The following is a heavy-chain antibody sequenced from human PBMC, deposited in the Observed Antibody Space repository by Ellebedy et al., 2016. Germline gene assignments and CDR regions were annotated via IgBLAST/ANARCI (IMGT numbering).Heavy chain of an antibody. V-gene: IGHV3-9*01. J-gene: IGHJ4*02. CDR2: ISWNSGWI. CDR1: GFSFGAYA. CDR3: AKHNLPEYASGIFYPWDY. D-gene: IGHD3-10*01. Sequence: SLKISXEASGFSFGAYAMYWVRQPPGKGLEWVSFISWNSGWIGYADSVKGRFTISRDNAKDSLFLQMNSLRVEDTALYYCAKHNLPEYASGIFYPWDYWGQGALVTVSS.